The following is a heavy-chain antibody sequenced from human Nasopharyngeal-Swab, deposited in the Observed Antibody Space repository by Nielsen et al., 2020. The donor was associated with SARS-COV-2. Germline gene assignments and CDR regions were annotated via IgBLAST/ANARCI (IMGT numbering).Heavy chain of an antibody. Sequence: SETLSLTCTVSGGSISSYYWSWIRQPPGKGLEWIGSIYYSGSTYYNPSLKSRVTISVDTSKNQFSLKLSSVTAADTAVYYCARRVAAADNWFDPWGQGTLVTVSS. V-gene: IGHV4-39*01. CDR3: ARRVAAADNWFDP. CDR2: IYYSGST. D-gene: IGHD6-13*01. CDR1: GGSISSYY. J-gene: IGHJ5*02.